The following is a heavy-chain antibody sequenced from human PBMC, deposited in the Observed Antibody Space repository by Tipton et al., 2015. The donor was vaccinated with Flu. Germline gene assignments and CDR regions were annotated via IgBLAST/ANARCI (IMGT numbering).Heavy chain of an antibody. J-gene: IGHJ4*02. CDR1: GGSINRYY. CDR3: ARDTIFGVAY. D-gene: IGHD3-3*01. Sequence: TLSLTCNVSGGSINRYYWSWIRQSVGKGPEWIGRTHTNGNTNYNSSFGSRVTISVDTSKNQFSLKLSSVTAADTAVYYCARDTIFGVAYWGQGTLVTVSS. V-gene: IGHV4-4*07. CDR2: THTNGNT.